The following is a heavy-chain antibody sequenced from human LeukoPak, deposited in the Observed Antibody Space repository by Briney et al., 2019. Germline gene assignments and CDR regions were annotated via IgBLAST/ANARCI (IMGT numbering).Heavy chain of an antibody. CDR2: IYYSGST. J-gene: IGHJ3*02. V-gene: IGHV4-61*01. CDR1: GGSVSSDSYY. CDR3: ARRNPSDAFDI. Sequence: SETLSLTCTVSGGSVSSDSYYWSWIRQPPGEGLEWIGYIYYSGSTNHNPSLKSRVTISVDTSKNQFSLKLSSVTAADTAVYYCARRNPSDAFDIWGQGTMVTVSS.